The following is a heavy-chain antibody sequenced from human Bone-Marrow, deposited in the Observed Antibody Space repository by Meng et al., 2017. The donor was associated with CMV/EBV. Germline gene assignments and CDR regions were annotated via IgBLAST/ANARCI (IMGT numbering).Heavy chain of an antibody. V-gene: IGHV4-59*01. CDR2: IYYSGST. D-gene: IGHD4-11*01. CDR1: GGSISSYY. J-gene: IGHJ4*02. Sequence: SETLSPTCTVSGGSISSYYWSWIRQPPGKGLEWIGYIYYSGSTNYNPSLKSRVTISVDTSKNQFSLKLSSVTPADTAVYYCARKGLDYSIFNWGQGTLVTVSS. CDR3: ARKGLDYSIFN.